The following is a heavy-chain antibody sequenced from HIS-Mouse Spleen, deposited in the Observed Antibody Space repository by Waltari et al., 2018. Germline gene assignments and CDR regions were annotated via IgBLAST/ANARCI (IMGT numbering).Heavy chain of an antibody. CDR1: GGSISSSSYY. CDR2: IYYSGST. D-gene: IGHD3-3*01. Sequence: QLQLQESGPGLVKPSETLSLTCTVSGGSISSSSYYWGWIRQPPGKGLGWIGSIYYSGSTYYNPALKSRVTISVDTSKNQFSLKLSSVTAADTAVYYCARSPYYDFWSGYSDNWFDPWGQGTLVTVSS. CDR3: ARSPYYDFWSGYSDNWFDP. V-gene: IGHV4-39*07. J-gene: IGHJ5*02.